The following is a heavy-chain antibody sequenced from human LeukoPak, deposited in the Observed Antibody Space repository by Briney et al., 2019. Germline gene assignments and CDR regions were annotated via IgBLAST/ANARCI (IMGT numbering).Heavy chain of an antibody. CDR3: AREGVWVYSGIGHAFDI. V-gene: IGHV1-2*02. J-gene: IGHJ3*02. CDR1: GYTFTGYY. CDR2: INPNSGDT. D-gene: IGHD1-26*01. Sequence: ASVKVSCKASGYTFTGYYMHWVRQAHGQGLEWMGWINPNSGDTNYAQKFRGRVTMTRDTSISTAYMELSRLRSDDTAVYYCAREGVWVYSGIGHAFDIWGQGTMVTVSS.